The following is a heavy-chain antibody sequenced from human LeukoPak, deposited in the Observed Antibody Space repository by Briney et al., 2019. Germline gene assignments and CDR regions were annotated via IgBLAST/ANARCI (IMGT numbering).Heavy chain of an antibody. CDR2: INHSGST. J-gene: IGHJ4*02. D-gene: IGHD5-12*01. CDR3: ARGGYAKLFDY. CDR1: GGSFGGYY. V-gene: IGHV4-34*01. Sequence: SETLSLTCAVYGGSFGGYYWSWIRQPPGKGLEWIGEINHSGSTNYNPSLKSRVTISVDTSKNQFSLKLSSVTAADTAVYYCARGGYAKLFDYWGQGTLVTVSS.